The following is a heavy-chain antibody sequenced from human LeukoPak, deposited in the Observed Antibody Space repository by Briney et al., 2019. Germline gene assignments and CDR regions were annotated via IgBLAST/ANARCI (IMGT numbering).Heavy chain of an antibody. J-gene: IGHJ5*02. V-gene: IGHV1-69*06. CDR3: ARAHYGSGSPYLDP. D-gene: IGHD3-10*01. Sequence: ASVKVSCKASGGTFSSYAISWVRQAPGQGLEWMGGIIPIFGTANYAQKFQGRVTITADKSTSTAYMELSSLRSEDTAVYYCARAHYGSGSPYLDPWGQGTLVTVSS. CDR2: IIPIFGTA. CDR1: GGTFSSYA.